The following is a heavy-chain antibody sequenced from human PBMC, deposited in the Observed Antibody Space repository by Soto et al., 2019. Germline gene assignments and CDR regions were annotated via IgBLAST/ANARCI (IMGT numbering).Heavy chain of an antibody. CDR3: ARGECSSNYCFTRWALDI. Sequence: VQLQQWGAGLLKPSETLSLTCAVYGGSFSGYYWTWIRQTPGKGLEWIGEINHSGSTNYNPSLKSRVSISADTSKKQFSLNLTSVTAADTAVYYCARGECSSNYCFTRWALDIWGQGTVVTVSS. CDR1: GGSFSGYY. D-gene: IGHD2-2*01. J-gene: IGHJ3*02. V-gene: IGHV4-34*01. CDR2: INHSGST.